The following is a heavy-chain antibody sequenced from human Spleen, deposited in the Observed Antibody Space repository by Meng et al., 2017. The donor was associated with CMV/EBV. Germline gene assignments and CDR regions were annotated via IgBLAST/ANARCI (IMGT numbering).Heavy chain of an antibody. V-gene: IGHV1-46*01. D-gene: IGHD3-10*01. J-gene: IGHJ6*02. CDR2: INPSDGST. CDR3: ARASGVRSYHYGMDV. CDR1: GNTFSRYY. Sequence: ASVKVSCKASGNTFSRYYIHWLRQAPGQGPEWMGIINPSDGSTNYAQKFLGRVIMTRDTSTSTVYLELSRLRPEDTAVFYCARASGVRSYHYGMDVWGHGTTVTVSS.